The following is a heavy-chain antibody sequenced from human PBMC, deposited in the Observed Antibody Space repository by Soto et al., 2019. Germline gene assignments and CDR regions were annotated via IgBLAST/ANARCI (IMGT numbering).Heavy chain of an antibody. Sequence: GASVKVSCKASGYTFTSYDINWVRQATGQGLEWMGWINPNSGGTNYAQKIQGWVTMTRDTSISTAYMELSRLRSDDTAVYYCARVGSTIFHFDYWGQGTLVTVSS. D-gene: IGHD3-3*01. CDR1: GYTFTSYD. CDR2: INPNSGGT. J-gene: IGHJ4*02. V-gene: IGHV1-2*04. CDR3: ARVGSTIFHFDY.